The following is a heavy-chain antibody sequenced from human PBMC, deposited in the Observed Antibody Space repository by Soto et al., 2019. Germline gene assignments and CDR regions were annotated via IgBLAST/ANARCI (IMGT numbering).Heavy chain of an antibody. CDR1: GFTFSSYA. J-gene: IGHJ6*02. CDR2: ISGSGGST. Sequence: EVQLLESGGGLVQPGGSLRLSCAASGFTFSSYAMSWVRQAPGKGLEWVSAISGSGGSTYYADSVKGRFTISRDNSKNTLYLQMNSLRAEDTAVYYCARASTEIWFGELLGGDYYGMDVWGQGTTVTVSS. CDR3: ARASTEIWFGELLGGDYYGMDV. D-gene: IGHD3-10*01. V-gene: IGHV3-23*01.